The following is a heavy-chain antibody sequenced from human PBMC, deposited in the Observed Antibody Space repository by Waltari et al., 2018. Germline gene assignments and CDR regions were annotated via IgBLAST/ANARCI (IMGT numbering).Heavy chain of an antibody. Sequence: QVQLQESGPGLVKPSETLSLTCTVSGGSIPNYFWSWIRPPAGEGLEWIGRIYSSGVTDYNPSLKSRVTMSIDTSKTHFSLKLGSVTAADTAVYYCARGAGAATMEAFDIWGQGTMVTVSS. CDR1: GGSIPNYF. CDR3: ARGAGAATMEAFDI. CDR2: IYSSGVT. J-gene: IGHJ3*02. V-gene: IGHV4-4*07. D-gene: IGHD5-12*01.